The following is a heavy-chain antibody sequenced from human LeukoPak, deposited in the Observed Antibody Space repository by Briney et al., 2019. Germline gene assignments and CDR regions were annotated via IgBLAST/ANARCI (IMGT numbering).Heavy chain of an antibody. CDR2: IIPILGIA. CDR1: GGTFSSYA. J-gene: IGHJ4*02. V-gene: IGHV1-69*04. Sequence: VASVKVSCKASGGTFSSYAISWVRQAPGQGLEWMGRIIPILGIANYARKFKGRVTITADKSTSTAYMELSSLRSEDTAVYYCARDGTTRRFGELYAFDYWGQGTLVTVSS. D-gene: IGHD3-10*01. CDR3: ARDGTTRRFGELYAFDY.